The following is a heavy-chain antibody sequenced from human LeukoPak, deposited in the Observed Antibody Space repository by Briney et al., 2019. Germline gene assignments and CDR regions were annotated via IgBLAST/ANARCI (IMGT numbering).Heavy chain of an antibody. CDR1: GFIFSSFR. D-gene: IGHD3-22*01. CDR3: ARNYYVSSGYYYAFDY. J-gene: IGHJ4*02. Sequence: GGSLRLSCAASGFIFSSFRMNWVRQAPGKGLECVSSISSSGSLIYYADSMKGRFTVSRDNAKNSLFLQLNSLRAEDTAVYYCARNYYVSSGYYYAFDYWGQGTLVTVSS. CDR2: ISSSGSLI. V-gene: IGHV3-21*01.